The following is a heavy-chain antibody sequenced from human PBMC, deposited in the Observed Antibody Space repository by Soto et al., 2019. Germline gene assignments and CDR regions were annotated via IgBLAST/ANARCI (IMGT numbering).Heavy chain of an antibody. D-gene: IGHD2-15*01. CDR3: ARGKWAGAATPIEY. J-gene: IGHJ4*02. V-gene: IGHV1-3*01. CDR1: GYTFPDYA. CDR2: IYGGNAYT. Sequence: ASVKVSCKTSGYTFPDYAIHWVRQAPGQRPEWMGYIYGGNAYTTYSQKFQGRVTITGDTSATTAYMELNSLRAEDTAVYYCARGKWAGAATPIEYWGQGTLVTVSS.